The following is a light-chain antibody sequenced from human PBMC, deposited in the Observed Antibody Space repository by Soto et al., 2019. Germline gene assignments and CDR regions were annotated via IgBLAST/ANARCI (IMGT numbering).Light chain of an antibody. CDR1: QSVSSN. J-gene: IGKJ4*01. CDR3: QQYNNGLLT. CDR2: GAS. V-gene: IGKV3-15*01. Sequence: EIVMTQSPATLSVSPGERATLSCRASQSVSSNLAWYQQKPGQAPRLLIYGASTRATGIPARFSGSGSGTEYTLTISSLQSEDFAVYYCQQYNNGLLTLGGGIKGDI.